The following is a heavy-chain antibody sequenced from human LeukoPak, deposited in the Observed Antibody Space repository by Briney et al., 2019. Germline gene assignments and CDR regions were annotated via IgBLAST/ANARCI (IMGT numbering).Heavy chain of an antibody. CDR1: GFTLSSYA. D-gene: IGHD2-2*01. J-gene: IGHJ4*02. Sequence: GGSLRLSCAASGFTLSSYAMHWVRQAPGKGLEWVAVISYDGSNKYYADSVKGRFTISRDNSKNTLYLQMNSLRAEDTAVHYCARPLGYCSSTSCQAFDYWGQGTLVTVSS. CDR2: ISYDGSNK. V-gene: IGHV3-30-3*01. CDR3: ARPLGYCSSTSCQAFDY.